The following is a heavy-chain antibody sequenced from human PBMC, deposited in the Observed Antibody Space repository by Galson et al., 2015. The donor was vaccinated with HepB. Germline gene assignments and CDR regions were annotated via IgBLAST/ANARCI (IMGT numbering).Heavy chain of an antibody. Sequence: SLRLSCAASGFTASTNYMNWVRQAPGEGLEWVSIIYSSGSTYYADSVRGRFTISRDKSENTVHLQMNSLRPDDTGVYYCARRYVMMAFGGPIVSDYGMDVWGQGTTVTVSS. V-gene: IGHV3-66*02. CDR3: ARRYVMMAFGGPIVSDYGMDV. CDR2: IYSSGST. J-gene: IGHJ6*02. CDR1: GFTASTNY. D-gene: IGHD3-16*02.